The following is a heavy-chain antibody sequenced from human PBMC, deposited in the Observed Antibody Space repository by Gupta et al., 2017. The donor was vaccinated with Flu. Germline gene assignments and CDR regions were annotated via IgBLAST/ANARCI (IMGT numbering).Heavy chain of an antibody. CDR2: ISSSSSYI. J-gene: IGHJ6*02. D-gene: IGHD1-26*01. CDR1: GFTFSSYS. V-gene: IGHV3-21*01. Sequence: EVQLVESGGGLVKPGGSLRLSCAASGFTFSSYSMNWVRQAPGKGLEWVSSISSSSSYIYYADSVKGRFTISRDNAKNSLYLQMNSLRAEDTAVYYCAREVVGATTFDYYYGMDVWGQGTTVTVSS. CDR3: AREVVGATTFDYYYGMDV.